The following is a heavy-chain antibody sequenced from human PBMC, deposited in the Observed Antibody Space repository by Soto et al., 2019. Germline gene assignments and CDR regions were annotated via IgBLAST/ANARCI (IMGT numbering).Heavy chain of an antibody. CDR3: AKDPDGYSIPFDP. Sequence: QVQLVESGGGVVQPGRSLRLSCAASGFTFSSYGMHWVRQAPGKRPEWVAVISYDGRNKYYADSVKGRFTISRDNSNNILYLQMNSLRADDTALYHCAKDPDGYSIPFDPWGQGTLVTVTS. CDR2: ISYDGRNK. J-gene: IGHJ5*02. V-gene: IGHV3-30*18. CDR1: GFTFSSYG. D-gene: IGHD5-18*01.